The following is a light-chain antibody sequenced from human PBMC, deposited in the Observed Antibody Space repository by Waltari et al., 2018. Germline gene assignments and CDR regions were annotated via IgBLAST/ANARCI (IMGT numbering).Light chain of an antibody. CDR3: SSVDSSFKGL. CDR1: PLPRKF. J-gene: IGLJ1*01. Sequence: SYELTQPPSVSVSPGQTARITCYGAPLPRKFAYWYQQKSGQAPVLVIFEDNKRPSGIPERFSGSISGTTATLTISGAQVEDEADYYCSSVDSSFKGLFGAGTKVTVL. V-gene: IGLV3-10*01. CDR2: EDN.